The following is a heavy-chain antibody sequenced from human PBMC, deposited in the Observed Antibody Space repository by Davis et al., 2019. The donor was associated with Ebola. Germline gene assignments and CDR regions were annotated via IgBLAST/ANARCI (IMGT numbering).Heavy chain of an antibody. CDR2: IWYDGSNK. CDR1: GFTFSSYG. D-gene: IGHD2-21*01. Sequence: PGGSLRLSCAASGFTFSSYGMHWVRQAPGKGLGWVAVIWYDGSNKYYADSVKGRFTISRDNSKNTLYLQMNSLRAEDTAVYYCARVHIGDYVGYWGQGTLVTVSS. J-gene: IGHJ4*02. V-gene: IGHV3-33*01. CDR3: ARVHIGDYVGY.